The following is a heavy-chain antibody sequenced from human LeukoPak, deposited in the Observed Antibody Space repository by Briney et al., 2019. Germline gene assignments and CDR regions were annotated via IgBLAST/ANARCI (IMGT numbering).Heavy chain of an antibody. Sequence: GGSLRLSCAASGFTFSSYAMHWVRQAPGKGLEYVSAISSNGGSTYYANSVKGRFTISRDNSKNTLYLQMNSLRAKDTAVYYCASPEGADSYHFDYWGQGTLVTVSS. CDR1: GFTFSSYA. CDR2: ISSNGGST. J-gene: IGHJ4*02. D-gene: IGHD2-2*01. CDR3: ASPEGADSYHFDY. V-gene: IGHV3-64*01.